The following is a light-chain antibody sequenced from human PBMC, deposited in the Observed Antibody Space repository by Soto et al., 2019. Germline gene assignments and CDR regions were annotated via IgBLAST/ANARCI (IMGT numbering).Light chain of an antibody. CDR2: TAG. CDR3: SAWDNSLNGYV. V-gene: IGLV1-44*01. CDR1: SSNIGSNT. Sequence: QSVLTQPLSVSASPGQRVTISCSGGSSNIGSNTVAWYQHLPGTAPPRLIFTAGQRPSGVPGRFSGSKSGTSASLAISGLQSEDEGGYYCSAWDNSLNGYVFGPGTKLTVL. J-gene: IGLJ1*01.